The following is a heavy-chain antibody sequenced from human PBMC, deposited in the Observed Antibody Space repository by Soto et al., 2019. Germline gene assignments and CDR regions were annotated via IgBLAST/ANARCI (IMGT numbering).Heavy chain of an antibody. CDR3: ARDQSKRGLLY. CDR1: GFTFSSYA. CDR2: ISSNGGST. J-gene: IGHJ4*02. D-gene: IGHD1-26*01. Sequence: EVQLVESGGGLVQPGGSLRLSCAASGFTFSSYAMHWVRQAPGKGLKYVSAISSNGGSTYYANSVKGRFTISRDNSKNTLYLQMGSLRAEDMAVYYCARDQSKRGLLYWGQGTLVTVSS. V-gene: IGHV3-64*01.